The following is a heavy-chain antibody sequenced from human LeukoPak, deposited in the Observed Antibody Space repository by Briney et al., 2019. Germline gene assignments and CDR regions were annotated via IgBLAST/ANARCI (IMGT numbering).Heavy chain of an antibody. CDR2: IIPIFGTA. CDR3: AREPSDGYSSSWYSPGGITRNDY. CDR1: GGTFSSYA. V-gene: IGHV1-69*05. J-gene: IGHJ4*02. Sequence: SVKVSCKASGGTFSSYAISWVRQAPGQGLEWMGRIIPIFGTANYAQKFQVRVTITTDESTSTAYMELSSLRSEDTAVYYCAREPSDGYSSSWYSPGGITRNDYWGQGTLVTVSS. D-gene: IGHD6-13*01.